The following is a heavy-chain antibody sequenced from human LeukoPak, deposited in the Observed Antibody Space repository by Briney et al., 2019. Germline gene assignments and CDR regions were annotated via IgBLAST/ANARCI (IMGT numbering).Heavy chain of an antibody. CDR3: ARNPPGIAAAGWEFDY. Sequence: SETLSLTCTVSGDSIKISSYYWGWIRQPPGKGLEWIGSIYYSGSTYYNPSLKSRVTISVDTSKNQFSLKLSSVTAADTAVYYCARNPPGIAAAGWEFDYWGQGTLVTVSS. CDR2: IYYSGST. V-gene: IGHV4-39*07. CDR1: GDSIKISSYY. J-gene: IGHJ4*02. D-gene: IGHD6-13*01.